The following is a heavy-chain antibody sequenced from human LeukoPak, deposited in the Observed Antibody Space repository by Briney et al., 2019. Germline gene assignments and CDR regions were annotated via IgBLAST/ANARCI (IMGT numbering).Heavy chain of an antibody. CDR2: IYYSGST. CDR1: GGSISSSSYY. CDR3: ARDKIPQYSSSWYYYYGMDV. D-gene: IGHD6-13*01. J-gene: IGHJ6*02. Sequence: SETLSLTCTVSGGSISSSSYYWGWIRQPPGKGLEWIGSIYYSGSTYYNPSLKSRVTISVDTSKNQFSLKLSSVTAADTAVYYCARDKIPQYSSSWYYYYGMDVWGQGTTVTVSS. V-gene: IGHV4-39*02.